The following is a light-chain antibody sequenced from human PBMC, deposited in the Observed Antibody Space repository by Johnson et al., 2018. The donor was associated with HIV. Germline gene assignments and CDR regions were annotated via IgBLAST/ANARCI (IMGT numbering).Light chain of an antibody. CDR2: ENN. Sequence: QSVLTQPPSVSAAPGQKVTISCSGSSSNIGNNYVSWYQQFPGTAPKLLIYENNKRPSGIPDRFSGSKSGTSVTLDITGLQTGDEADYYCGTWDSSLSAGRVFGTGTKVTVL. CDR3: GTWDSSLSAGRV. J-gene: IGLJ1*01. V-gene: IGLV1-51*02. CDR1: SSNIGNNY.